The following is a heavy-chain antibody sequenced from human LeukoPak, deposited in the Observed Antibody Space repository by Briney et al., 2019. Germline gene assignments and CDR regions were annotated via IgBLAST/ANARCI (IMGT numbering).Heavy chain of an antibody. CDR1: GGSFSGYY. CDR2: INHSGST. CDR3: ARRHNSDKHFDY. Sequence: SETLSLTCAVYGGSFSGYYWSWIRQPPGKGLEWIGEINHSGSTNYNPSLKSRVTISVDTSKNQFSLKLSSVTAADTAVYYCARRHNSDKHFDYWGQGTLVTVSS. V-gene: IGHV4-34*01. J-gene: IGHJ4*02. D-gene: IGHD1-1*01.